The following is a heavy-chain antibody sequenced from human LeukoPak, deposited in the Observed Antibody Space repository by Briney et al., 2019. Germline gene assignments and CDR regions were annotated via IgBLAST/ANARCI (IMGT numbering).Heavy chain of an antibody. CDR3: ARQSDVVVVPAATYYYYGMDV. D-gene: IGHD2-2*01. CDR1: GFSFTSYW. CDR2: IYPGDSDT. Sequence: GESLKISCKGSGFSFTSYWIGWVRQMPGKGLEWMAIIYPGDSDTRYSPSFQGQVTISADKSISTAYLQWSSLKASDTAMYYCARQSDVVVVPAATYYYYGMDVWGQGTTVTVSS. J-gene: IGHJ6*02. V-gene: IGHV5-51*01.